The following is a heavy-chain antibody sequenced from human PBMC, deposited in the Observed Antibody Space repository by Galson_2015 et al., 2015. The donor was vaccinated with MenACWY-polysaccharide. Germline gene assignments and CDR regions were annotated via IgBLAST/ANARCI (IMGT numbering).Heavy chain of an antibody. CDR1: GFTFRSTW. D-gene: IGHD7-27*01. J-gene: IGHJ5*02. Sequence: SLRLSCAASGFTFRSTWMSWVRQAPGKGLEWVALINLDGSQKDYMDSVKGRFAISRENAKNSLYLQINSLRAEDTAVYYCARDPNWGNSFGPWGRGTLSPSPQ. CDR2: INLDGSQK. CDR3: ARDPNWGNSFGP. V-gene: IGHV3-7*01.